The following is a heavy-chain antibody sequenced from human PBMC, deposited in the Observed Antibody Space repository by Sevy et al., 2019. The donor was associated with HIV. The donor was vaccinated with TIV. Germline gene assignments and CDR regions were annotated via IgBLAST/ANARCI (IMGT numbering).Heavy chain of an antibody. CDR2: ISPNSDNT. D-gene: IGHD7-27*01. CDR3: ARGRLTGIGFDY. V-gene: IGHV1-8*01. J-gene: IGHJ4*02. CDR1: GYTFSSYD. Sequence: ASVKVSCKASGYTFSSYDINWVRQATGQGLEWMGWISPNSDNTGYGQKFQGRVTMTRNTSISTAYMELSSLRSEDTAVYYCARGRLTGIGFDYWGQGTLVTVSS.